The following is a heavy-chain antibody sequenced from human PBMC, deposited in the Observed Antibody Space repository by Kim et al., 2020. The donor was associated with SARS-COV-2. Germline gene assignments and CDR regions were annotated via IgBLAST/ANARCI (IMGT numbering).Heavy chain of an antibody. Sequence: NPSLKSRVTISVETSKNQFSLKLSSVTAADTAVYYCARPIMVRGVYACDIWGKGTMVAVSS. J-gene: IGHJ3*02. V-gene: IGHV4-31*02. CDR3: ARPIMVRGVYACDI. D-gene: IGHD3-10*01.